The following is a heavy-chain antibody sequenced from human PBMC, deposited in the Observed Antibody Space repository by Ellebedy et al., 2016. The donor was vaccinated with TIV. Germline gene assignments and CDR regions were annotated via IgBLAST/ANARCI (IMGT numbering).Heavy chain of an antibody. CDR1: GFTFSYYS. V-gene: IGHV3-48*02. CDR2: ISTSGSTI. CDR3: ARDLRRDGWDV. J-gene: IGHJ4*02. D-gene: IGHD5-24*01. Sequence: GESLKISCAASGFTFSYYSMDWVRQAPGKGLEWVSYISTSGSTIFYADSVKGRFTISRDNARNSLYLQMDSLTDEDTAVYYCARDLRRDGWDVWGQGTLVTVSS.